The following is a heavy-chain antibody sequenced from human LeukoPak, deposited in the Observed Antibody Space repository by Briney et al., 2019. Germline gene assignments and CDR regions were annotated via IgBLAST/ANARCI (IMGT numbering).Heavy chain of an antibody. V-gene: IGHV3-23*01. J-gene: IGHJ4*02. D-gene: IGHD6-19*01. CDR1: GFTFSSYA. Sequence: GGSLRLSCAASGFTFSSYAMNWVRQAPGKGLEWLSLIYAGGDVTYYADSVQGRFTISRDNSNNTLYLQMNSLRAEDTALYYCAKDRYSSAIDSWGQGVLVIVSS. CDR2: IYAGGDVT. CDR3: AKDRYSSAIDS.